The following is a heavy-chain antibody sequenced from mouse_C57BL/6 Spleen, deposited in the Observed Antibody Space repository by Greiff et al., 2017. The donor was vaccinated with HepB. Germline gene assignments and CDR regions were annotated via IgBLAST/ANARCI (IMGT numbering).Heavy chain of an antibody. CDR2: IDPSDSYT. CDR3: ARGGGDDYDEAWFAY. J-gene: IGHJ3*01. V-gene: IGHV1-69*01. CDR1: GYTFTSYW. Sequence: QVQLQQPGAELVMPGASVKLSCKASGYTFTSYWMHWVKQRPGQGLEWIGEIDPSDSYTNYNQKFKGKSTLTVDKSSSTAYMQLSSLTSEDSAVYYSARGGGDDYDEAWFAYWGQGTLVTVSA. D-gene: IGHD2-4*01.